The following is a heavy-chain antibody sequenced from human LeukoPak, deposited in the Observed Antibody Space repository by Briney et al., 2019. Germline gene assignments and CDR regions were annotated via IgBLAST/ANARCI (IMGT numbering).Heavy chain of an antibody. CDR2: IKPDSGDT. V-gene: IGHV1-2*02. Sequence: ASVTVSCKPSGYPLTRYYMHWVRPAPGKGLAWMGWIKPDSGDTKYTQKFEGRVTMTRDTSISIAYLELSRLRSDDTAVYFCARDLRGLGDYFDYWGQGTLVTVSS. CDR3: ARDLRGLGDYFDY. J-gene: IGHJ4*01. D-gene: IGHD3-10*01. CDR1: GYPLTRYY.